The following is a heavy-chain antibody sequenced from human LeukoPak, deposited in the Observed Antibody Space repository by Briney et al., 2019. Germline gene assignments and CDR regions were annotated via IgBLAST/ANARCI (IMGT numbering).Heavy chain of an antibody. CDR3: AKYAPPTTVVTRFFDD. CDR2: IGYSGGDI. J-gene: IGHJ4*02. Sequence: PGGSLRLSCAASGFTFSSYAMTWVRQAPGKGLEWVSVIGYSGGDIQYADSVKGRFTISRDNSKNTLYLQMNSLRVEDTAVYYCAKYAPPTTVVTRFFDDWGQGTLVTVSS. CDR1: GFTFSSYA. D-gene: IGHD4-23*01. V-gene: IGHV3-23*01.